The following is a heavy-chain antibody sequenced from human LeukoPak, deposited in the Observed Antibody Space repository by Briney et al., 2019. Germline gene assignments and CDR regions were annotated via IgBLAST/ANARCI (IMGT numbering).Heavy chain of an antibody. CDR3: ARDFADAFDI. CDR2: ISSSSSYI. Sequence: GGTLRLSCAASGFTFSSYSMNWVRQAPGKGLEWVSSISSSSSYIYYADSVKGRFTISRDNAKNSLYLQMNSLRAEDTAVYYCARDFADAFDIWGQGTMVTVSS. V-gene: IGHV3-21*01. CDR1: GFTFSSYS. J-gene: IGHJ3*02.